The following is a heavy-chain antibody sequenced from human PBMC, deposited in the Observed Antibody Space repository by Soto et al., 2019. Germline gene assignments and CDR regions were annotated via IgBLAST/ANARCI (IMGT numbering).Heavy chain of an antibody. Sequence: VGSLRLSCAASGFTFSSYAMSWVRQAPGKGLEWVSAISGSGGSTYYADSVKGRFTISRDNSKNTLYLQMNSLRAEDTAVYYCAKDHPVPYDILTGYYLFDYWGQGTLVTVSS. CDR3: AKDHPVPYDILTGYYLFDY. V-gene: IGHV3-23*01. J-gene: IGHJ4*02. D-gene: IGHD3-9*01. CDR1: GFTFSSYA. CDR2: ISGSGGST.